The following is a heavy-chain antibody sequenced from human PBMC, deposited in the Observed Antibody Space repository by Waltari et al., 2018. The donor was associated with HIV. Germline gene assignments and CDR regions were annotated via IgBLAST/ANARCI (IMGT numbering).Heavy chain of an antibody. J-gene: IGHJ4*02. V-gene: IGHV3-48*01. CDR1: GFIFRTYS. CDR2: ISSSSTTI. Sequence: EVQLVESGGGLVQPGGSLSLSCAASGFIFRTYSMTWVPQAPGKGLEWVSHISSSSTTIYYADSVKGRFTISRDNAKNSLYLQMNSLRAEDTAVYYCARDYCSSTSCTVDYWGQGTLVTVSS. CDR3: ARDYCSSTSCTVDY. D-gene: IGHD2-2*01.